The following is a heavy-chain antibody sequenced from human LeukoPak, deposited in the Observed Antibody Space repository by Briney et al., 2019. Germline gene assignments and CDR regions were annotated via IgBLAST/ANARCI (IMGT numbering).Heavy chain of an antibody. D-gene: IGHD2-15*01. CDR2: VYYSGDT. Sequence: SESLSLTCTLSRASISSRSDYWWARLGQPPGKGLEWIGSVYYSGDTYYTPSLESPLTISVDTSKDQFSLNLASVTAADTAVHYCARQRASGTWAFDYWGQGTLLTVSS. CDR3: ARQRASGTWAFDY. J-gene: IGHJ4*02. CDR1: RASISSRSDY. V-gene: IGHV4-39*01.